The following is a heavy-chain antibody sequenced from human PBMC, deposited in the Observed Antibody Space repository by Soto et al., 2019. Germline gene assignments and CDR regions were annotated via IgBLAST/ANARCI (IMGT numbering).Heavy chain of an antibody. CDR2: IYYSGST. Sequence: SETLSLTCTVSGGSISSSSYYWGWIRQPPGKGLEWIGSIYYSGSTYYNQSLKSRDTISVDTSKNQFSLKLCSVTAADTALFYCARWVRRYYYDSSGYYRYYFDYWGQG. V-gene: IGHV4-39*01. D-gene: IGHD3-22*01. CDR3: ARWVRRYYYDSSGYYRYYFDY. J-gene: IGHJ4*02. CDR1: GGSISSSSYY.